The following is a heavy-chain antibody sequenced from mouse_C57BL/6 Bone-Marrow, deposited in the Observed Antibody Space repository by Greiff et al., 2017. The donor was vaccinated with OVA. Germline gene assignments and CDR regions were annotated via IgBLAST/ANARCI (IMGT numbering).Heavy chain of an antibody. CDR1: GYAFTNYL. D-gene: IGHD1-1*01. Sequence: VQRVESGAELVRPGTSVKVSCKASGYAFTNYLIEWVKQRPGQGLEWIGVINPGSGGTNYNEKFKGKATLTADKSSSTAYMQLSSLTSEDSAVYFCARWGTTVVAYYAMDYWGQGTSVTVSS. CDR3: ARWGTTVVAYYAMDY. J-gene: IGHJ4*01. V-gene: IGHV1-54*01. CDR2: INPGSGGT.